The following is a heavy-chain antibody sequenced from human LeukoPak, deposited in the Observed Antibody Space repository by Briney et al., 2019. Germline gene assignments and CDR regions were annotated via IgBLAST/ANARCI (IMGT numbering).Heavy chain of an antibody. D-gene: IGHD3-9*01. Sequence: SETLSLTCTVSGGSISSYYWSWIRQPPGKGLEGIGYIYYSGSTNYNPSLKSRVTISVDTSKNQFSLKLSSVTAADTAVYYCARQNYDILTGSSGMDVWGQGTTVTVSS. CDR2: IYYSGST. CDR3: ARQNYDILTGSSGMDV. J-gene: IGHJ6*02. CDR1: GGSISSYY. V-gene: IGHV4-59*08.